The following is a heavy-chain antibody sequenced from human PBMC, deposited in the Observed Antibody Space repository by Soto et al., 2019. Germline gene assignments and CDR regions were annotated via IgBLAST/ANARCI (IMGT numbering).Heavy chain of an antibody. CDR1: GFTFSSYG. V-gene: IGHV3-30*03. CDR3: APWFGAFDY. CDR2: ISYDGSNK. D-gene: IGHD3-10*01. J-gene: IGHJ4*02. Sequence: QVQLVESGGGVVQPGRSLRLSCAASGFTFSSYGMHWVRQAPGKGLEWVAVISYDGSNKYYADSVKGRFTISRDNSKNTLYLQMISLRAEDTAVSDCAPWFGAFDYWGQGTMVTVSS.